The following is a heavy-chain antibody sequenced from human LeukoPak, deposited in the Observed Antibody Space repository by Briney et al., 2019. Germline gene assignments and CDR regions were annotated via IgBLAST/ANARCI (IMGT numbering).Heavy chain of an antibody. J-gene: IGHJ4*02. CDR2: IKQDGSEK. D-gene: IGHD5-24*01. V-gene: IGHV3-7*01. CDR1: GFTFSSHW. CDR3: VAGWALDY. Sequence: GGSLRLSCAASGFTFSSHWMSWVRQAPGKGLEWVANIKQDGSEKHYVDSVKGRFTISRDNVNNSLYLQMNSLRAEDTAVYYCVAGWALDYWGQGTLVTVSS.